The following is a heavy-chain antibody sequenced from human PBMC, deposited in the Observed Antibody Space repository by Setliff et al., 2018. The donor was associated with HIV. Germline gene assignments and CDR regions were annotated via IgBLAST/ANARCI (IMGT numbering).Heavy chain of an antibody. Sequence: PSETLSLTCAVSGGSISSSSYYWGWIRQPPGKGLEWIGSIYYSGSTYYNPSLKSRVTISVDTSKNQFSLKLSSVTAADTAVYYCARLPQQLVPWFDLWGQGTLVTVSS. CDR2: IYYSGST. D-gene: IGHD6-13*01. CDR3: ARLPQQLVPWFDL. J-gene: IGHJ5*02. V-gene: IGHV4-39*01. CDR1: GGSISSSSYY.